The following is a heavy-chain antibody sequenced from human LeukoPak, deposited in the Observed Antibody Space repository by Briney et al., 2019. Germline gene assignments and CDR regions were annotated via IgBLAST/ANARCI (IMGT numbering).Heavy chain of an antibody. Sequence: ASVKVSCRASGYTFTGYYMHWVRQAPGQGLEWMGWLNPNTGNTGYAQKFQGRVTITRNTSISTAYLELSSLRSEGTAIYYCARMYYYDNSGDDNWFDPWGQGTLVTVSS. CDR2: LNPNTGNT. J-gene: IGHJ5*02. V-gene: IGHV1-8*03. D-gene: IGHD3-22*01. CDR1: GYTFTGYY. CDR3: ARMYYYDNSGDDNWFDP.